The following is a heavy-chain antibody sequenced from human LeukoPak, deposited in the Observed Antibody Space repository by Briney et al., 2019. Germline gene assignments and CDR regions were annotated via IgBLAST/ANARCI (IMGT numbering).Heavy chain of an antibody. D-gene: IGHD6-19*01. CDR3: ARHDGAVAGNQIDY. V-gene: IGHV4-39*01. J-gene: IGHJ4*02. CDR1: GGSISSSSYS. Sequence: KPSETLSLTCTVSGGSISSSSYSWGWIRQPPGKGLEWIGSIYYSGSTYYNPSLKSRVTISVDTSKNQFSLKLGSVTAADTAVYYCARHDGAVAGNQIDYWGQGTLVTVSS. CDR2: IYYSGST.